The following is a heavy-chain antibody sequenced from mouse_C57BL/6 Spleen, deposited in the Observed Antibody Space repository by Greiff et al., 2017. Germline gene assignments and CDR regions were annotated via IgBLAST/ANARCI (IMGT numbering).Heavy chain of an antibody. CDR3: AREGLDGSSYDAWFAY. CDR2: IYPGSGST. J-gene: IGHJ3*01. V-gene: IGHV1-55*01. CDR1: GYTFTSYW. D-gene: IGHD1-1*01. Sequence: VQLQQPGAELVKPGASVKMSCKASGYTFTSYWITWVKQRPGQGLEWIGDIYPGSGSTNYNEKFKSKATLTVDTSSSTAYMQLSSLTSEDSAVYYCAREGLDGSSYDAWFAYWGQGTLVTVSA.